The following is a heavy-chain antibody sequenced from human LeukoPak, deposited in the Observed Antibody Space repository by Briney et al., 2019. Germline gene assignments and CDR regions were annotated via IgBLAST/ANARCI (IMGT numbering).Heavy chain of an antibody. Sequence: GGSLRLSCAASGFTFSSYSMNWVRQAPGKGLEWVSAISGSGGSTYYADSVKGRFTISRDNSKNTLYLQMNSLRAEDTAVYHCAKEKEGATSPFAYWGQGTLVTVSS. D-gene: IGHD1-26*01. CDR1: GFTFSSYS. CDR2: ISGSGGST. CDR3: AKEKEGATSPFAY. J-gene: IGHJ4*02. V-gene: IGHV3-23*01.